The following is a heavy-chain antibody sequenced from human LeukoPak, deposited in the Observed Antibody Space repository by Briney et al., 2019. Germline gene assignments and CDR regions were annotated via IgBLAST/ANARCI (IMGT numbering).Heavy chain of an antibody. CDR3: AKGHDWAAFDI. D-gene: IGHD3-9*01. CDR1: GFTFSSYE. Sequence: RAGGSLRLSCAASGFTFSSYEMNWVRQAPGKGLEWVSYISSSGSTIYYADSVKGRFTISRDNAKNSLYLQMNSLRAEDTAVYYCAKGHDWAAFDIWGQGTMVTVSS. CDR2: ISSSGSTI. V-gene: IGHV3-48*03. J-gene: IGHJ3*02.